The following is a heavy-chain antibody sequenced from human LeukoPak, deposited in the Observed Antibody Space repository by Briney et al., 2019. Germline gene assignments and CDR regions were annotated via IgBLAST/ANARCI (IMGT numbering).Heavy chain of an antibody. Sequence: GGSLRLSCAASGFTFSSYSMNWVRQAPGKGLEWVSYISSSSSTIYYADSVKGRFTISRDNAKNSLYLQMNSLRAEDTAVYYCARAAILRYFEGGAFDIWGQGTMVTVSS. V-gene: IGHV3-48*01. D-gene: IGHD3-9*01. CDR1: GFTFSSYS. CDR3: ARAAILRYFEGGAFDI. J-gene: IGHJ3*02. CDR2: ISSSSSTI.